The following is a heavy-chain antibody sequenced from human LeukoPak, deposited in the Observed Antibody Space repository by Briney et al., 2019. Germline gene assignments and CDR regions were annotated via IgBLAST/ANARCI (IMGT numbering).Heavy chain of an antibody. V-gene: IGHV3-23*01. CDR1: GFTFSSYA. D-gene: IGHD3-10*01. CDR2: ISGSGGST. Sequence: SGGSLRLSCAASGFTFSSYAMSWVRQAPGKGLGWVSAISGSGGSTYYADSVKGRFTISRDNSKNTLYLQMNSLRAEDTAVYYCAKDLYYGSGSCFDYWGQGTLVTVSS. J-gene: IGHJ4*02. CDR3: AKDLYYGSGSCFDY.